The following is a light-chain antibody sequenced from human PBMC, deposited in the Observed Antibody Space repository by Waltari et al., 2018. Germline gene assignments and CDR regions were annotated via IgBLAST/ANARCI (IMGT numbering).Light chain of an antibody. CDR3: QQYNNWPLLT. Sequence: EIVMTQSPATLSVSPGERATLSCRASQSVSSNLAWYQQKLGQAHRLLIYGASTRAPGIPARFSGSGSGTEFTLTISSLQSEDFAVYYCQQYNNWPLLTFGGGTKVEIK. CDR1: QSVSSN. J-gene: IGKJ4*01. CDR2: GAS. V-gene: IGKV3-15*01.